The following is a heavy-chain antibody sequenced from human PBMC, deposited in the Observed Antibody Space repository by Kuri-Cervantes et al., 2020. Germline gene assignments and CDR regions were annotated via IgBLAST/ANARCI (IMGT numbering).Heavy chain of an antibody. CDR1: GFTFSSYG. D-gene: IGHD2-15*01. CDR3: ARDQRGRYCSGGSCYYYYYGMDV. J-gene: IGHJ6*02. Sequence: GGSLRLSCAASGFTFSSYGMHWVRQAPGKGLEWVAVISYDGSNKYYADSVKGRFTISRDNSKNTLYLQMNSLRAEDTAVYYCARDQRGRYCSGGSCYYYYYGMDVWGQGTTVTVSS. CDR2: ISYDGSNK. V-gene: IGHV3-30*03.